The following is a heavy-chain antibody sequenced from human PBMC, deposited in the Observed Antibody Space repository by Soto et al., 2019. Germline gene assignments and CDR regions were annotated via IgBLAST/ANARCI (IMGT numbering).Heavy chain of an antibody. V-gene: IGHV1-2*02. D-gene: IGHD5-18*01. CDR3: ARVRIQLLDDVLDI. CDR2: INPNSGCA. Sequence: QVQLVQSGADVKKPGASVKVSCQASGYTFTGYYMHGLRQAPGPGLEWLGWINPNSGCATYAQKFQDRVTMTRDTSIRTAFMEPSSLRPDDTAVHYCARVRIQLLDDVLDIWGQGTMVTVA. J-gene: IGHJ3*02. CDR1: GYTFTGYY.